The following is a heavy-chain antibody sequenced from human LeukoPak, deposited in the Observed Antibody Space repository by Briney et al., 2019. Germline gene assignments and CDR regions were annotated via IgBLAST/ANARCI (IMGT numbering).Heavy chain of an antibody. CDR3: ARVGYYASGPFSYFDY. Sequence: GGSLRLSCAASGFTFSGYAMHWVRQAPGKGLEWVAVISYDGSNEYYADSVKGRFTISRDNSKNTLYLQMDSLSVEDTAVYYCARVGYYASGPFSYFDYWGQGTLVTVSS. V-gene: IGHV3-30-3*01. J-gene: IGHJ4*02. CDR1: GFTFSGYA. D-gene: IGHD3-10*01. CDR2: ISYDGSNE.